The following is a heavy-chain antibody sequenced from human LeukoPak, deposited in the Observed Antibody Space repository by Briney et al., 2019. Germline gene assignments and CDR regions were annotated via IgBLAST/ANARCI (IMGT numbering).Heavy chain of an antibody. D-gene: IGHD3-3*01. CDR2: IYNSGRT. CDR3: ARSPVGDSETEGDY. J-gene: IGHJ4*02. Sequence: SETLSLTCTVSGGSISSGGFYWTWVRQPPGKGLEWIGYIYNSGRTYYNPSLKSRVTISGDTSKNQFSLNLSSLTAADTAVYYCARSPVGDSETEGDYWGQGTLATVSS. V-gene: IGHV4-31*03. CDR1: GGSISSGGFY.